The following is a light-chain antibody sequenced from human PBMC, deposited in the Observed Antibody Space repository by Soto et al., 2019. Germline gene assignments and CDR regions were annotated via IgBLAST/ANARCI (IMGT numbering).Light chain of an antibody. V-gene: IGKV1-5*03. J-gene: IGKJ2*01. Sequence: DIQMTQSPSPLSASVGDRVTITCRASQSISSSLAWYQQKPGKAPRLLIYKASSLENGVPSRFSGSGSGTEFTLTINILQPDDFATYYCQQYETSSPFTFGQGTKLEI. CDR1: QSISSS. CDR3: QQYETSSPFT. CDR2: KAS.